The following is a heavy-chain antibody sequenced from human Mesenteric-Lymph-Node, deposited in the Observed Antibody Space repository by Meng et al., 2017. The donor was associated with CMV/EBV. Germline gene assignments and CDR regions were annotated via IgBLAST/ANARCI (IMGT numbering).Heavy chain of an antibody. CDR2: ISSSSYT. CDR1: GFTFSSYS. J-gene: IGHJ6*02. Sequence: GGSLRLSCAASGFTFSSYSMNWVRQAPGKGLEWVSSISSSSYTYYADSVKGRFTISRDNAKNSLYLQMNSLRAEDTAVYYCARDNTAANYYYGMDVWGQGTTVTVSS. CDR3: ARDNTAANYYYGMDV. D-gene: IGHD5-18*01. V-gene: IGHV3-21*01.